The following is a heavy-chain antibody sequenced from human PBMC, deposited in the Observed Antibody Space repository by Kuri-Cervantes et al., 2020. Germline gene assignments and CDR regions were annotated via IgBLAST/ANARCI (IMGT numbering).Heavy chain of an antibody. CDR2: IGFDGHNE. Sequence: GESLKISCAASGFTFSSYGMHWVRQAPGKGLEWVAVIGFDGHNEDYADSVKGRFTISRDNFKSTLYLQMNSLRAEDTAVYYCASIYGYSTGEGGFWGQGTLVTVSS. J-gene: IGHJ4*02. D-gene: IGHD6-19*01. V-gene: IGHV3-33*08. CDR3: ASIYGYSTGEGGF. CDR1: GFTFSSYG.